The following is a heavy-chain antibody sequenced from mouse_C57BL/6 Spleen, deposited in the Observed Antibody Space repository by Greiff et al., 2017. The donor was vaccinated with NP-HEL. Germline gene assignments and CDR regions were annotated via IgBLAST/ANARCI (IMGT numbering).Heavy chain of an antibody. CDR2: IDPSDSET. J-gene: IGHJ2*01. CDR3: ARRHYGSSLDY. D-gene: IGHD1-1*01. CDR1: GYTFTSYW. V-gene: IGHV1-52*01. Sequence: QVQLQQPGAELVRPGSSVKLSCKASGYTFTSYWMHWVKQRPIQGLEWIGNIDPSDSETHYNQKFKDKATLTVDKSSSTAYMQLSSLTSEDSAVYYWARRHYGSSLDYWGQGTTLTVSS.